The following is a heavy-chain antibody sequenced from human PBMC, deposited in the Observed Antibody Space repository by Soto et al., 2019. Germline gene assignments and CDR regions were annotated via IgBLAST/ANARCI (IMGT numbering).Heavy chain of an antibody. D-gene: IGHD3-9*01. V-gene: IGHV4-39*07. CDR2: IYYSGST. CDR1: GGSISSSSYY. Sequence: PSETLSLTCTVSGGSISSSSYYWGWIRQPPGKGLEWIGSIYYSGSTYYNPSLKSRVTISVDTSKNQFSLKLSSVTAADTAVYYCASSGSYDILTDFDYWGQGTLVTVSS. J-gene: IGHJ4*02. CDR3: ASSGSYDILTDFDY.